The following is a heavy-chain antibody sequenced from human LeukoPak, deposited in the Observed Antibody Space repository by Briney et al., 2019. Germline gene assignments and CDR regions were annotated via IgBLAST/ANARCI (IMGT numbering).Heavy chain of an antibody. D-gene: IGHD2-2*01. CDR3: ARRHCSSNSCYEADY. V-gene: IGHV1-18*01. J-gene: IGHJ4*02. CDR2: ISAYNGNT. Sequence: GASVKVSCKASGYTFTTYGISWVRQAPGQGLEWMGWISAYNGNTNYEQKLQGGVTMTTDTSTSTAYMELRSLRSDDTAVYYCARRHCSSNSCYEADYWGQGTLVTVSS. CDR1: GYTFTTYG.